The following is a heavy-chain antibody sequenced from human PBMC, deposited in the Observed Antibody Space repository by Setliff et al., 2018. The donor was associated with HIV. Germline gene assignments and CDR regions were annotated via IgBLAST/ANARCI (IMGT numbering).Heavy chain of an antibody. CDR2: INHSGNT. Sequence: SETLSLTCAVYGGSFSGNYWSWIRQTPGKGLEWIAEINHSGNTNYNPSLKSRVTISVVASKNHFSLKMTSVTAADTAVYYCARGALSLTMTKLLSFFDCWGQGTQVTVSS. CDR1: GGSFSGNY. V-gene: IGHV4-34*01. CDR3: ARGALSLTMTKLLSFFDC. J-gene: IGHJ4*02. D-gene: IGHD3-22*01.